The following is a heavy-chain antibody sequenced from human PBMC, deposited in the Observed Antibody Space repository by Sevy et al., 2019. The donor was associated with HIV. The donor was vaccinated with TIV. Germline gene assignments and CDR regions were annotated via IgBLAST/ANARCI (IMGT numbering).Heavy chain of an antibody. J-gene: IGHJ4*02. D-gene: IGHD1-26*01. CDR3: ARGELLFQPHSPPTYYFDY. CDR2: IYYSGST. Sequence: SETLSLTCTVSGGSISSYYWSWIRQSPGKGLEWIGYIYYSGSTNYNPSLKSRVTISVDTSKNQFSLKLSSVTAADTAVYYCARGELLFQPHSPPTYYFDYWGQGTLVTVSS. V-gene: IGHV4-59*13. CDR1: GGSISSYY.